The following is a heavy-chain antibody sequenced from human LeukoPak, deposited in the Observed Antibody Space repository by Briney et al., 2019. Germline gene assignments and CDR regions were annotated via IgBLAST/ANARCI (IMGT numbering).Heavy chain of an antibody. D-gene: IGHD1-7*01. J-gene: IGHJ4*02. CDR2: IRYDGSDK. V-gene: IGHV3-30*02. Sequence: GGSLRLSCAASGFTFSTEAMHWVRQAPGKGLEWVTSIRYDGSDKYYADSVKGRFTISRDNSKNTLYLQMSSLRPEDTAMYYCAKDHRNHGNFWFSFDYWGQGTLVTVSS. CDR3: AKDHRNHGNFWFSFDY. CDR1: GFTFSTEA.